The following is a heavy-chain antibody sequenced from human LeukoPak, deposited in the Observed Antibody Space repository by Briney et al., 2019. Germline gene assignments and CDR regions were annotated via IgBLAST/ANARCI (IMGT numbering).Heavy chain of an antibody. CDR3: AKDGGYSSTSNYYYGMNV. CDR1: GFTFSSYG. Sequence: GGSLRLSCAASGFTFSSYGMHWVRQAPGKGLEWVTVISFDGRDEYYADSVKGRFTISRDNSKNTVVLQMNSLRVEDTAVYYCAKDGGYSSTSNYYYGMNVWGQGTTVTASS. CDR2: ISFDGRDE. V-gene: IGHV3-30*18. D-gene: IGHD2-2*01. J-gene: IGHJ6*02.